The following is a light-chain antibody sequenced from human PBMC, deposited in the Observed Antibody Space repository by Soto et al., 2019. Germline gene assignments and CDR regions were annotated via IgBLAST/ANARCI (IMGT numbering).Light chain of an antibody. V-gene: IGLV4-69*01. CDR2: LNSDGSH. CDR3: QTWVTGMV. J-gene: IGLJ3*02. CDR1: SVYNTYA. Sequence: QLVLTQSPSASASLGASVRLTCTLSSVYNTYATAWHQQQPDKGPRYLMKLNSDGSHSKGDGIPDRFSGSSSGAERYLIISSLQSEDEADYYCQTWVTGMVFGGGTKLTVL.